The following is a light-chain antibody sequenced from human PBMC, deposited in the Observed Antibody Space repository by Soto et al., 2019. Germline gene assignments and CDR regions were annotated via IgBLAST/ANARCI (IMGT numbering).Light chain of an antibody. Sequence: EIVLTQSPGTLSLSPGERATLSCRASQSVSSNYLAWYQQKPGQAPRLLIYGASTRATGIPDRFSGSGSRTDFTLTINRLEPEDFAVYYCQQYGSSPRTFGQGTKVDIK. J-gene: IGKJ1*01. CDR1: QSVSSNY. CDR3: QQYGSSPRT. V-gene: IGKV3-20*01. CDR2: GAS.